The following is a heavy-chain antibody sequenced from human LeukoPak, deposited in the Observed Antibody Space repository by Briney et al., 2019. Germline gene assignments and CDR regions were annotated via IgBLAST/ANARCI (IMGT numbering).Heavy chain of an antibody. D-gene: IGHD6-19*01. J-gene: IGHJ4*02. CDR1: GGSISSYY. Sequence: SETLSLTCTVSGGSISSYYWSWIRQPAGKGLEWIGRIYTSGSTNYNPSLKSRVTMSVDTSKNQFSLKLSSVTAADTAVYYCARAGLIAVAGTFDYWGQGTLVTVSS. CDR2: IYTSGST. V-gene: IGHV4-4*07. CDR3: ARAGLIAVAGTFDY.